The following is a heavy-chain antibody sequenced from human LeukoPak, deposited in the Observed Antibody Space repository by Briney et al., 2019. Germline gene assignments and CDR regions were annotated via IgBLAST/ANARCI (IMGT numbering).Heavy chain of an antibody. CDR1: GGSIGSSSYY. Sequence: SETLSLTCTVSGGSIGSSSYYWGWIRQPPGTGLEWIGSIYYSGSTYYNPSLKSRVTISVDTSKNQFSLKLSSVTAADTAVYYCARLGYCSSTSCYPIDYWGQGTLVTVSS. D-gene: IGHD2-2*03. CDR3: ARLGYCSSTSCYPIDY. V-gene: IGHV4-39*01. CDR2: IYYSGST. J-gene: IGHJ4*02.